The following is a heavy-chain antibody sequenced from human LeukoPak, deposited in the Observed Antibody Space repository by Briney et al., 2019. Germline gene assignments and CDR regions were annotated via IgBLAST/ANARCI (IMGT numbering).Heavy chain of an antibody. J-gene: IGHJ5*02. CDR2: ISWNSGSI. Sequence: GRSLRLSCAASGFTFDDYAMHWVRQAPGKGLEWVSGISWNSGSIGYADSVKGRFTISRDNAKNSLYLQMNNLRAEDTALYYCAKDGCSSTSCLVNWFDPWGQGTLVTVSS. V-gene: IGHV3-9*01. CDR3: AKDGCSSTSCLVNWFDP. CDR1: GFTFDDYA. D-gene: IGHD2-2*01.